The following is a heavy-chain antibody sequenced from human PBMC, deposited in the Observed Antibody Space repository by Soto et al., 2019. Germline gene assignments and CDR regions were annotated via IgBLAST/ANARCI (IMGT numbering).Heavy chain of an antibody. J-gene: IGHJ4*02. V-gene: IGHV3-30*18. Sequence: QVQLVESGGGVVQPGRSLRLSCAASGFTFSSYAMHWVRQAPGKGLEWVAVISYHGRDIYYADSVKGRCTISRDNSKNTLYLQMNSLRADDTAVYYWAKVRYFDSSGYCDDYWGQGTLVTVSS. D-gene: IGHD3-22*01. CDR1: GFTFSSYA. CDR2: ISYHGRDI. CDR3: AKVRYFDSSGYCDDY.